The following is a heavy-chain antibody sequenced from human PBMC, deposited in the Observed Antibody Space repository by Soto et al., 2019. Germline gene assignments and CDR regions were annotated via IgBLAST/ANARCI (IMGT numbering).Heavy chain of an antibody. Sequence: GGSLRLSCAASGFTFSSYAMSWVRQAPGKGLEWVSAISGSGGSTYYADSVKGRFTISRDNSKNTLFLQLNSLRDEDSAVYYCAKEYGSTWIDHWGQGTPVTVSS. J-gene: IGHJ4*02. CDR2: ISGSGGST. CDR3: AKEYGSTWIDH. CDR1: GFTFSSYA. V-gene: IGHV3-23*01. D-gene: IGHD6-13*01.